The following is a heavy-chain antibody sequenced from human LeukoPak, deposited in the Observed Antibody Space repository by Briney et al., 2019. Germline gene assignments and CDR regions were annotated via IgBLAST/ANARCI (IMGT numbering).Heavy chain of an antibody. Sequence: SETLSLTCTVSGGSISSYYWSWIRQPPGKGLEWIGYIYYSGSTNYNPSLKSRVTISVHTSKHQFSLKLSAVTAVDTAVYYCAREARSGYHGYFDYWGQGNLVTVSS. CDR1: GGSISSYY. CDR3: AREARSGYHGYFDY. V-gene: IGHV4-59*01. D-gene: IGHD3-22*01. CDR2: IYYSGST. J-gene: IGHJ4*02.